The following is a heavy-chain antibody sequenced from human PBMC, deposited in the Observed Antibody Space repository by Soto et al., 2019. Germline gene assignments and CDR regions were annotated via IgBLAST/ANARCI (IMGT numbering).Heavy chain of an antibody. J-gene: IGHJ4*02. Sequence: SETLSRTCAVSCGSISSSNWWSWVRHPPWKGLEWIGEIYHSGITNYNPSLKSRVTISVDKSKNQFSLKLSSVTAADTAGYYCAGRTVTKYFSPFEYGVKGSLVT. CDR2: IYHSGIT. CDR3: AGRTVTKYFSPFEY. CDR1: CGSISSSNW. D-gene: IGHD4-17*01. V-gene: IGHV4-4*02.